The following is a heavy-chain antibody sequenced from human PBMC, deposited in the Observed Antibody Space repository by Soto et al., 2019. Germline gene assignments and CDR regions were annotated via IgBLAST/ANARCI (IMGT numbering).Heavy chain of an antibody. CDR1: GGTFSNYA. CDR3: AIGTRTRLTCDF. J-gene: IGHJ4*02. D-gene: IGHD3-9*01. V-gene: IGHV1-69*01. Sequence: QVQVVQSGAEVKKPGSSVKVSCKASGGTFSNYAISWVRQAPGHGLEWVGGIIPLTETPVYAQTVQGRLTIPADELTCAAYTELSSRRSDATAVYYCAIGTRTRLTCDFWGQGTLVSVSS. CDR2: IIPLTETP.